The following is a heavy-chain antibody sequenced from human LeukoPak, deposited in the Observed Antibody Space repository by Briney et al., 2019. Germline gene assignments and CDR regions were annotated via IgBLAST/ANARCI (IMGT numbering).Heavy chain of an antibody. J-gene: IGHJ5*02. CDR3: ARVAAGGNRFWFDP. Sequence: ASVKVSCKASGDTFSNYAISWVRQAPGQGLEWMGSVIPIFGTPNNAQKFQGRVTITADKSTNTAYMELSSLRSEDTAVFYCARVAAGGNRFWFDPWGQGTLVTVSS. CDR1: GDTFSNYA. V-gene: IGHV1-69*06. D-gene: IGHD6-13*01. CDR2: VIPIFGTP.